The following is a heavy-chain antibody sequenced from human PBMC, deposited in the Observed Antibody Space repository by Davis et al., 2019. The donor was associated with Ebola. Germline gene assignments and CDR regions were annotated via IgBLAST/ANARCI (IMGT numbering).Heavy chain of an antibody. CDR3: ARDLKQPPPSYYYGMDV. CDR2: IRSKAYGGKA. Sequence: GESLKISCAASGFTFSSYWMSWVRRAPGKGLEWVGFIRSKAYGGKAQYAASVKGRFTISRDDSKSIVYLQMNSLKTEDTAVYYCARDLKQPPPSYYYGMDVWGQGTTVTVSS. D-gene: IGHD6-13*01. CDR1: GFTFSSYW. J-gene: IGHJ6*02. V-gene: IGHV3-49*04.